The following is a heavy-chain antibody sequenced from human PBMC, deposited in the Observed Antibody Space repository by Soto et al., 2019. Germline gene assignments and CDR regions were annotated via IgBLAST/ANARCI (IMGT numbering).Heavy chain of an antibody. J-gene: IGHJ4*02. CDR1: GFTFSSYE. D-gene: IGHD3-3*01. CDR3: ARDHEWLPFDY. Sequence: LRLSCAASGFTFSSYEMNWVRQAPGKGLEWVSYISSSGSTLYYADSVKGRFTISRDNAKNSLYLQMNSLRAEDTAVYYCARDHEWLPFDYWGQGTPVTVSS. V-gene: IGHV3-48*03. CDR2: ISSSGSTL.